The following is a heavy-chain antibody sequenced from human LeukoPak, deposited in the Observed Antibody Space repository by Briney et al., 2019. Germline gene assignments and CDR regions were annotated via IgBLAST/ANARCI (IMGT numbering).Heavy chain of an antibody. V-gene: IGHV4-59*11. Sequence: SETLSLTCTVSSGSISSHYWSWIRQPPGKGLEWIGYIYYSGSTNYNPSLKSRVTISVDTSKNQFSLKLSSVTAADTAVYYCARGSPPYIWGQGTLVTVSS. CDR2: IYYSGST. CDR3: ARGSPPYI. D-gene: IGHD4-11*01. CDR1: SGSISSHY. J-gene: IGHJ4*02.